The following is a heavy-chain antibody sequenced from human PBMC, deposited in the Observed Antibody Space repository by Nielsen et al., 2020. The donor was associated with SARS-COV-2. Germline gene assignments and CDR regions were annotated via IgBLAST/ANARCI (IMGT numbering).Heavy chain of an antibody. Sequence: SETLSLTCTVSGGSISSYYWSWIRQPPGKGLEWIGSIYHSGSTYYNPSLKSRVTISVDTSKNQFSLKLSSVTAADTAVYYCARGRIVGAFTFDYWGQGTLVTVSS. J-gene: IGHJ4*02. CDR2: IYHSGST. CDR1: GGSISSYY. CDR3: ARGRIVGAFTFDY. D-gene: IGHD1-26*01. V-gene: IGHV4-38-2*02.